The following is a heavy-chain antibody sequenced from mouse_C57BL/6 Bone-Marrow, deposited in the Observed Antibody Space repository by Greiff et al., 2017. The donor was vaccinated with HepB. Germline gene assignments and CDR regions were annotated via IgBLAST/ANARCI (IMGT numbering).Heavy chain of an antibody. J-gene: IGHJ3*01. CDR3: ARWWLPSWFAY. V-gene: IGHV5-17*01. CDR2: ISSGSSTI. CDR1: GFTFSDYG. Sequence: EVQLQESGGGLVKPGGSLKLSCAASGFTFSDYGMHWVRQAPEKGLEWVAYISSGSSTIYYADTVKGRFTISRDNAKNTLFLQMTSLRSEDTAMYYCARWWLPSWFAYWGQGTLVTVSA. D-gene: IGHD1-1*02.